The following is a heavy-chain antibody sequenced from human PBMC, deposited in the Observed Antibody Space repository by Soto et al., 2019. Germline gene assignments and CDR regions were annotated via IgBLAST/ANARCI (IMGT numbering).Heavy chain of an antibody. CDR1: GGSISSYY. Sequence: SETLSLTCTVSGGSISSYYWGWFRQVPGRGLECIAYIFYTGTTYYNPSLKSRVTISLDPPKNQFSLKLNSVTAADTAVYYCARHLRPIARGGFDTWGQGTLVT. J-gene: IGHJ5*02. V-gene: IGHV4-59*01. CDR3: ARHLRPIARGGFDT. CDR2: IFYTGTT. D-gene: IGHD2-21*01.